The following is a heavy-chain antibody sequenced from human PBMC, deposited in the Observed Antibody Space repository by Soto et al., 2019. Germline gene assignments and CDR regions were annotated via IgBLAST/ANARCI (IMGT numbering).Heavy chain of an antibody. CDR2: IYHSGST. Sequence: SETLSLTCTVSGGSVRDGSYYWAWLRQPPGKGLEWIGHIYHSGSTIYNPSLKSRVTISIDTSKSRFSLNLNSMTAADTAVYYCAGYNWNYYFDPWGQGTLVTVSS. J-gene: IGHJ5*02. CDR1: GGSVRDGSYY. D-gene: IGHD1-7*01. CDR3: AGYNWNYYFDP. V-gene: IGHV4-61*01.